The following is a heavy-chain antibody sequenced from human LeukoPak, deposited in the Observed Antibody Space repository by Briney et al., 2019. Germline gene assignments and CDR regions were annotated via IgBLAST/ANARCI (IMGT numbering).Heavy chain of an antibody. Sequence: SETLSLTFTVSGGSISSSTYYWGWIRQPPGKGLEWIGSIYYSGSTYYNPSLKSRVTISVDTSKNHFSLKLSSVTAADTAVYYCARNRDGYNSFDYWGQGTLVTVSS. CDR2: IYYSGST. CDR3: ARNRDGYNSFDY. V-gene: IGHV4-39*07. CDR1: GGSISSSTYY. D-gene: IGHD5-24*01. J-gene: IGHJ4*02.